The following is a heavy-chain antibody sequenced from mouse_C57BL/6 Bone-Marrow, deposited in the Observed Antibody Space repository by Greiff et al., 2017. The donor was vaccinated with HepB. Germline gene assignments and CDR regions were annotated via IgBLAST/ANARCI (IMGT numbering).Heavy chain of an antibody. Sequence: VQLQQPGAELVKPGASVKLSCKASGYTFTSYWMHWVKQRPGQGLEWIGMIHPNSGSTNYNEKFKSKATLTVDKSSSTAYMQLSSLTSEDSAVYYCARSPIYYYGSSSYWYFDVWGTGTTVTVSS. V-gene: IGHV1-64*01. CDR1: GYTFTSYW. J-gene: IGHJ1*03. D-gene: IGHD1-1*01. CDR3: ARSPIYYYGSSSYWYFDV. CDR2: IHPNSGST.